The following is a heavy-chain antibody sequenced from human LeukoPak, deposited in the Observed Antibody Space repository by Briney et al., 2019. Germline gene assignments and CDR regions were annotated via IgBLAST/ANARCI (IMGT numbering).Heavy chain of an antibody. CDR2: INANGDNT. V-gene: IGHV3-23*01. Sequence: GGSLRLSCAASGFTFDDYGMSWVRQAPGKGLEWVSAINANGDNTHYADSVKGRFTISRDNSKNTLYLQMNSLRADDTAVYYCAKDSSGWYFYYYYYMDVWGKGTTVTISS. CDR1: GFTFDDYG. J-gene: IGHJ6*03. D-gene: IGHD6-19*01. CDR3: AKDSSGWYFYYYYYMDV.